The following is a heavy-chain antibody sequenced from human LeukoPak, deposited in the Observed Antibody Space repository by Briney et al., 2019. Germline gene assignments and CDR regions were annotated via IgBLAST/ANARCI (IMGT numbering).Heavy chain of an antibody. CDR3: ARGVITVPGLLDY. CDR1: GFTVSSSY. D-gene: IGHD6-19*01. J-gene: IGHJ4*02. Sequence: GESLRLSCSVSGFTVSSSYLRWVRQAPAQGLEWVSVIYSGGGAYYADPLPGRFTISRDNSQNTLYLQMNSLRAEDTARYYCARGVITVPGLLDYWGQGTLVTVSS. V-gene: IGHV3-53*01. CDR2: IYSGGGA.